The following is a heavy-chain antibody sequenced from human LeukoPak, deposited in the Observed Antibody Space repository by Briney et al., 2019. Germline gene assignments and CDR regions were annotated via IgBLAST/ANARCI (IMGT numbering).Heavy chain of an antibody. CDR2: IIPIFGTA. V-gene: IGHV1-69*13. Sequence: SVKVSCKASGGTFSSYAISWVRQAPGQGLEWMGGIIPIFGTANYAQKFQGRVTITADESTSTAYMELRSLRSDDTAVYYCARENSGSYNLDYWGQGTLVTVSS. J-gene: IGHJ4*02. D-gene: IGHD1-26*01. CDR1: GGTFSSYA. CDR3: ARENSGSYNLDY.